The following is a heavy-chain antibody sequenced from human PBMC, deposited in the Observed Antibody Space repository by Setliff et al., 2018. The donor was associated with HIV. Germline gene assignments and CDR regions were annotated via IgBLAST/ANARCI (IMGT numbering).Heavy chain of an antibody. J-gene: IGHJ3*02. D-gene: IGHD3-3*01. Sequence: SETLSLTCTLSGGSVSSSGYYWSWIRQHPGKGLECIGYIYYSGSTSYNPSLKSRVTISVDTSKNQFSLKLKSLTAADTAMYYCARGVWSGYYPDAFDIWGQGTMVTVSS. CDR1: GGSVSSSGYY. CDR3: ARGVWSGYYPDAFDI. V-gene: IGHV4-31*03. CDR2: IYYSGST.